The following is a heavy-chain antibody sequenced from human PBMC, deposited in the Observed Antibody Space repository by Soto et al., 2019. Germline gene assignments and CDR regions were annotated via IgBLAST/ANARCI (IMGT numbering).Heavy chain of an antibody. J-gene: IGHJ3*01. Sequence: EVQLLESGGGLVQPGGSLRLSCAASGFAFSSCAMTWVRQAPGKGLEWVSLISSSGGSTYYADSVKGRFTISRDNSKNTVDRQMNSLRAGDTAVYYCAKGMARGIVSAFDLWGQGTVVTVSS. CDR3: AKGMARGIVSAFDL. D-gene: IGHD3-10*01. CDR1: GFAFSSCA. CDR2: ISSSGGST. V-gene: IGHV3-23*01.